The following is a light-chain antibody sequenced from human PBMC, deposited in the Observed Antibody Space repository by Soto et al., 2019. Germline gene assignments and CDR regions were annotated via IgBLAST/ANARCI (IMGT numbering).Light chain of an antibody. J-gene: IGKJ3*01. CDR2: ATS. Sequence: IQMTQSPSSVSASVVDGFTMTFRASQGVGGWLAWYQQKPGKVPKLLIYATSSLHSGVPSRFSGSGSGTDFTLSISSLQPEDFATYYCQQTHSLPLSFGPGTKVDIK. CDR1: QGVGGW. CDR3: QQTHSLPLS. V-gene: IGKV1-12*01.